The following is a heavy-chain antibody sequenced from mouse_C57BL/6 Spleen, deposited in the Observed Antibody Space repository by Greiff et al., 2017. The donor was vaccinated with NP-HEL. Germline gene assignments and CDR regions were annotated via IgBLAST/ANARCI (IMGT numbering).Heavy chain of an antibody. V-gene: IGHV1-26*01. CDR3: ASMVTTKWFAY. CDR1: GYTFTDYY. CDR2: INPNNGGT. D-gene: IGHD2-2*01. Sequence: VQLQQSGPELVKPGASVKISCKASGYTFTDYYMNWVKQSHGKSLEWIGDINPNNGGTSYNQKFKGKATLTVDKSSSTAYMELRSLTSEDSAVYYCASMVTTKWFAYWGQGTLVTVSA. J-gene: IGHJ3*01.